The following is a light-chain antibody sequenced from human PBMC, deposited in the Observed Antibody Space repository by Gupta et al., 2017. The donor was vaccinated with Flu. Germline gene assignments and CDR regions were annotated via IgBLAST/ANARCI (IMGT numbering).Light chain of an antibody. J-gene: IGKJ4*01. CDR1: QSISSW. Sequence: DIQMTQSPSTLSASVGDRVTITYRASQSISSWLAWYQQKPGKAPKILIQKASNLESGVPSRFTDSGSGTEFTLTISSLQPDDFAAYYCQQYSTSPLTFGGGTKVEIE. CDR3: QQYSTSPLT. V-gene: IGKV1-5*03. CDR2: KAS.